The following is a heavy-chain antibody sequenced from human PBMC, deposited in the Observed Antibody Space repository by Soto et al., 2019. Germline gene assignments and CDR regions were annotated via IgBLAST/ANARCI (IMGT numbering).Heavy chain of an antibody. J-gene: IGHJ4*02. CDR3: ARVDGPGSYFDY. CDR2: IHHGGGT. Sequence: QVQLQESGPGLVKPSGTLSLTCTVSDVSISTHKWWWTWVRQPPGKGLEWIGEIHHGGGTNYNPSLKSRVTMSIDKSNNQFSLNLNSVTAADTAVYYCARVDGPGSYFDYWGQGTQVTVSS. V-gene: IGHV4-4*02. D-gene: IGHD3-10*01. CDR1: DVSISTHKW.